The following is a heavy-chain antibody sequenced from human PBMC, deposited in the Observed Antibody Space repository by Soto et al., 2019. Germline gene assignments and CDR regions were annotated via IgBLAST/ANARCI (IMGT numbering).Heavy chain of an antibody. V-gene: IGHV1-2*02. J-gene: IGHJ4*02. CDR2: INPNSGGT. CDR1: GYTFTGYY. Sequence: GASVKVSCKASGYTFTGYYMHWVRQAPGQGLEWMGWINPNSGGTNYAQRFQGRVTMTRDTSISTAYMELSRLRSDDTAVYYCARQPKYSSSSPHFDYWGQGTLVTVSS. CDR3: ARQPKYSSSSPHFDY. D-gene: IGHD6-6*01.